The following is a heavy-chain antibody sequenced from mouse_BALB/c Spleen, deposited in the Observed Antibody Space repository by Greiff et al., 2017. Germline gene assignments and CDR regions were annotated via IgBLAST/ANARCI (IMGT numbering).Heavy chain of an antibody. Sequence: EVKLMESGGGLVKPGGSLKLSCAASGFTFSSYTMSWVRQTPEKRLEWVATISSGGRYTYYPDSVKGRFTIARDNAKNTLYLQMSSLKSEDTAMYYCTRDRGLRREYYFDYWGQGTTLTVSS. CDR2: ISSGGRYT. D-gene: IGHD2-4*01. V-gene: IGHV5-6-4*01. J-gene: IGHJ2*01. CDR1: GFTFSSYT. CDR3: TRDRGLRREYYFDY.